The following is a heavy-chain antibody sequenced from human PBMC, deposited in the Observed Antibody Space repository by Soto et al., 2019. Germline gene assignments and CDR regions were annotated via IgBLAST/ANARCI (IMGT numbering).Heavy chain of an antibody. V-gene: IGHV4-39*02. CDR3: GRLAEAATGHTDFDF. CDR2: IHSSGGT. D-gene: IGHD2-15*01. CDR1: GASIKSRNYF. J-gene: IGHJ4*02. Sequence: LSLTCTVSGASIKSRNYFWGWIRQPPGKGLEFVGSIHSSGGTYYNPSLKSRVTVSVDLSNSHFSLSLKSLTATDTAVYYCGRLAEAATGHTDFDFWGQGTLVTVSS.